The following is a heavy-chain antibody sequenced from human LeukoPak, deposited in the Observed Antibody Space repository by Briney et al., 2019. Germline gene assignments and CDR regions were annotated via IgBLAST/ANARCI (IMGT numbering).Heavy chain of an antibody. V-gene: IGHV3-23*01. CDR3: AKSSSGWYGALGY. CDR1: GFTFNLFA. Sequence: GGSLRLSCTASGFTFNLFAMSWVRQAPGKGLEWVSAISGSGGSTYYVDSVKGRFTISRDNSKNTLYLQMNSLRAEDTAVYYCAKSSSGWYGALGYWGQGTLVTVSS. J-gene: IGHJ4*02. CDR2: ISGSGGST. D-gene: IGHD6-13*01.